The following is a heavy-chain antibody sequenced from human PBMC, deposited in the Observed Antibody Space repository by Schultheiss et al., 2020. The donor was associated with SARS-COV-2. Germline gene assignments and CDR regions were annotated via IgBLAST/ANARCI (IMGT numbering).Heavy chain of an antibody. CDR3: ARDYDWFDP. CDR2: IYYSGST. CDR1: GGSFSGYY. V-gene: IGHV4-59*01. Sequence: SETLSLTCAVYGGSFSGYYWSWIRQPPGKGLEWIGYIYYSGSTNYNPSLKSRVTISVDTSKSQFSLNLNSVTAADTAVYYCARDYDWFDPWGQGTLVTVSS. D-gene: IGHD2-2*01. J-gene: IGHJ5*02.